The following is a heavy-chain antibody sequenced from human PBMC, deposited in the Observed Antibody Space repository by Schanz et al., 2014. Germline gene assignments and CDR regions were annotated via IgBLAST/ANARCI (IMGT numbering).Heavy chain of an antibody. CDR3: AKEWSPSF. Sequence: VQLVESGGGLVKPGDSLRLSCAVSGFTVSDHYMDWVRQAPGKGLVWVTYIRYDGINKYYADSVKGRFTVSRDNAKSTLFLQMDSLRPEDTAIYYCAKEWSPSFWGQGTLVTVSS. V-gene: IGHV3-30*02. CDR2: IRYDGINK. D-gene: IGHD1-26*01. CDR1: GFTVSDHY. J-gene: IGHJ4*02.